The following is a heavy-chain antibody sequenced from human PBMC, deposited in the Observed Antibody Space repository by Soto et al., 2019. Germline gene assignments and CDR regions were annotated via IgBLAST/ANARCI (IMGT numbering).Heavy chain of an antibody. D-gene: IGHD3-16*01. J-gene: IGHJ4*02. V-gene: IGHV2-5*02. CDR3: SHSRNPRIGNAQVGDFDY. Sequence: QINLKESGPTLVKPTQTLTLTCSFSGFSLTTAGVGVGWVRQSPGEALEWLALIYWDDDERYSTSLKTRLTISYDTSKIQVLLKMTNMAPVDTATYYCSHSRNPRIGNAQVGDFDYLGQGTLVTVSS. CDR1: GFSLTTAGVG. CDR2: IYWDDDE.